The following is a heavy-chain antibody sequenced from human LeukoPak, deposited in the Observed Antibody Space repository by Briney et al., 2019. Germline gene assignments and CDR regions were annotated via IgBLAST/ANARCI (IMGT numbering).Heavy chain of an antibody. V-gene: IGHV4-34*01. J-gene: IGHJ6*03. D-gene: IGHD3-10*01. CDR3: ARLGSVGYYNYQYMDI. Sequence: SAETLSLTCAVYGVSFSGYYWSWIRQPPGKGLEFIGEISDIGDSNYDPSLRSRVTISFDAYESQFSLSLASATAADTAVYFCARLGSVGYYNYQYMDIWGNGTTVTDSS. CDR1: GVSFSGYY. CDR2: ISDIGDS.